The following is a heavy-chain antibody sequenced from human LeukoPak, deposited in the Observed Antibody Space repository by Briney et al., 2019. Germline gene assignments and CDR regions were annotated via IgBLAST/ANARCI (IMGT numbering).Heavy chain of an antibody. CDR1: GFTFSNYA. J-gene: IGHJ4*02. D-gene: IGHD2-2*01. CDR2: ITSTSTYI. Sequence: GGSLRLSCAASGFTFSNYAMNWVRQAPGKGLEWVSSITSTSTYIYYTDSVKGRFTISRDNAKNSLYLQMNSLRAEDTAVYYCARRYCSSTNCYALDDWGQGTLVTVSS. CDR3: ARRYCSSTNCYALDD. V-gene: IGHV3-21*01.